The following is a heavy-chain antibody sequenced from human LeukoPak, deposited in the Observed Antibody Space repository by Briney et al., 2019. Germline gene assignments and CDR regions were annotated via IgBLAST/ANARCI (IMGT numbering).Heavy chain of an antibody. D-gene: IGHD3-3*01. J-gene: IGHJ3*02. CDR2: IYHSGST. CDR1: GYSISSGYY. Sequence: PSETLSLTCAVSGYSISSGYYWGWIRPPPGKGLEWIGSIYHSGSTYYNPSLKSRVTISVDTSKNQFSLRVTSVTAADTAVYYCARNLSTISGPRADAFDIWGQGTMVTVSS. V-gene: IGHV4-38-2*01. CDR3: ARNLSTISGPRADAFDI.